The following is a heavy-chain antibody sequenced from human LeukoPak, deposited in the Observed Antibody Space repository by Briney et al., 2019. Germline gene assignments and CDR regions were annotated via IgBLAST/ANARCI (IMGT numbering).Heavy chain of an antibody. J-gene: IGHJ4*02. CDR2: ISAYNGNT. D-gene: IGHD2-15*01. V-gene: IGHV1-18*01. CDR3: ARAARYCSGGSCYYGLDN. Sequence: GASVKLSCKASGYTFTSYGISWVRQAPGQGLEWMGWISAYNGNTNYAQKLQGRVTMTTDTSTSTAYMELRSVRSDDTAVYDCARAARYCSGGSCYYGLDNWGQGTLVTVSS. CDR1: GYTFTSYG.